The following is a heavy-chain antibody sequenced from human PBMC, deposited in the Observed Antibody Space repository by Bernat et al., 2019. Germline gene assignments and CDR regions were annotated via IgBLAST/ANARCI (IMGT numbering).Heavy chain of an antibody. D-gene: IGHD3-9*01. CDR1: GGSFSGYY. Sequence: QVQLQQWGAGLLKPSETLSLTCAVYGGSFSGYYWSWIRQPPGKGLEWIGEINHSGSTNYNPSLKSRVTISVDTSKNQFSLKLSSVTAADTAVYYCARGTGYFDWTQAHYYYYGMDVWGQGTTVTVSS. CDR2: INHSGST. J-gene: IGHJ6*02. CDR3: ARGTGYFDWTQAHYYYYGMDV. V-gene: IGHV4-34*01.